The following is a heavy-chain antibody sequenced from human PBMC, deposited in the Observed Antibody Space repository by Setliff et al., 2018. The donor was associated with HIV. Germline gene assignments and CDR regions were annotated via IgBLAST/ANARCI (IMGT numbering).Heavy chain of an antibody. D-gene: IGHD2-15*01. J-gene: IGHJ4*02. Sequence: SETLSLTCAVYGGSLSAYSWTWIRQPPEKGLEWIGEINHSRSTKYNPSLKSRVIVSIDTSKDQFSLNLFHVTPADTAVYHCARSVVGAPRNPYYFDYWGLGLLVTVSS. CDR1: GGSLSAYS. V-gene: IGHV4-34*01. CDR3: ARSVVGAPRNPYYFDY. CDR2: INHSRST.